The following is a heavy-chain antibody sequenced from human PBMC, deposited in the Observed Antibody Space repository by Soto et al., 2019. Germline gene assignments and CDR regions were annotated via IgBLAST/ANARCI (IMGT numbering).Heavy chain of an antibody. CDR2: ISRDGGTK. CDR1: GFTVSSYG. V-gene: IGHV3-30*03. J-gene: IGHJ4*02. D-gene: IGHD2-8*02. CDR3: TGEVASGY. Sequence: QVQLVESGGGVVQPGRSLRLSCAVSGFTVSSYGMHRVRQAPGKGLEWVAVISRDGGTKFYAESVKGRFTISKDNSRNTLFLEMNSLRGDDMAVYYCTGEVASGYWGQGTLVTVSS.